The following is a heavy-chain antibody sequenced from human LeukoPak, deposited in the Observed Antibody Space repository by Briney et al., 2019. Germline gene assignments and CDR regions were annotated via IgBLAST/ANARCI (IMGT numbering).Heavy chain of an antibody. J-gene: IGHJ4*02. V-gene: IGHV4-39*01. D-gene: IGHD7-27*01. CDR1: GGSISSSSYY. CDR2: IYYSGST. CDR3: ARGPTLGIMDY. Sequence: SETLSLTCTVSGGSISSSSYYWGWIRQPPGKGLEWIGSIYYSGSTYYNPSLKSRVTISVDTSKNQFSLKLSSVTAADTAVYYCARGPTLGIMDYWGQGTLVTVSS.